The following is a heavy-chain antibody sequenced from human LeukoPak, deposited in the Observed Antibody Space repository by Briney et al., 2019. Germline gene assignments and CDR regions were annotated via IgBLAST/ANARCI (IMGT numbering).Heavy chain of an antibody. Sequence: PSETLSLTCAVYGGSFSGYYWSWIRQPSGKGLEWIGEINHSGSTNYNPSLKSRVTISVDTSKNQFSLKLSSVTAADTAVYYCASQESSTSYYFDYWGQGTLVTVSS. CDR1: GGSFSGYY. D-gene: IGHD2-2*01. CDR3: ASQESSTSYYFDY. V-gene: IGHV4-34*01. J-gene: IGHJ4*02. CDR2: INHSGST.